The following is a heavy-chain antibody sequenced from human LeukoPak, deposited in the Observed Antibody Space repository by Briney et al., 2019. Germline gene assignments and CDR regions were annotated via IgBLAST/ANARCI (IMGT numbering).Heavy chain of an antibody. J-gene: IGHJ4*02. CDR2: ISDSGGST. V-gene: IGHV3-23*01. Sequence: PGGSLRLSCAASGFTFRSHAMSWVRQAPGKGLEWVSGISDSGGSTYYADSVKGRFTIPRDNSKNTLYLQMSSLRAEDTAVYYCADRNVNRPIDYWGQGTLVTVSS. CDR3: ADRNVNRPIDY. D-gene: IGHD1-14*01. CDR1: GFTFRSHA.